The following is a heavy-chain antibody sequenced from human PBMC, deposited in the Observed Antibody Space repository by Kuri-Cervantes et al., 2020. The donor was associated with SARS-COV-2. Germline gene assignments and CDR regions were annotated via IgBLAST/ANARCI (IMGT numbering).Heavy chain of an antibody. CDR2: ISSSSSYI. Sequence: LSLTCAASGFTFSSYSMNWVRQAPGKGLEWVSSISSSSSYIYYADSVKGRFTISRDNAKNSLYLQMNSLRAEDTAVYYCARGGYCSSTSCADYYYYGMDVWGQGTMVTVSS. CDR1: GFTFSSYS. V-gene: IGHV3-21*01. CDR3: ARGGYCSSTSCADYYYYGMDV. J-gene: IGHJ6*02. D-gene: IGHD2-2*01.